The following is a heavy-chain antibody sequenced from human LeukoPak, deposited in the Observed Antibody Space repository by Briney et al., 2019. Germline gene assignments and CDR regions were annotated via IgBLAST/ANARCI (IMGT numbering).Heavy chain of an antibody. CDR3: ARDHPRYCSITSCPYYYYYMDV. J-gene: IGHJ6*03. CDR2: ISSSGSTI. CDR1: GFTFSDYY. V-gene: IGHV3-11*04. D-gene: IGHD2-2*01. Sequence: PRGSLRLSCAASGFTFSDYYMSWIRQAPGEGLEWVSYISSSGSTIYYADSVKGRFTISRDNAKNSLYLQMNSLRAEDTAVYYCARDHPRYCSITSCPYYYYYMDVWGKGTKVTVSS.